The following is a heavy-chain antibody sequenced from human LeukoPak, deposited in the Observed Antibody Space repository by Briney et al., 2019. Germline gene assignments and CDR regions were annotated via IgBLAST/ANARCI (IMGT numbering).Heavy chain of an antibody. Sequence: GGSLRLSCAAYGFTVSSNYMSWVRQAPGKGLEWVSVIYSGGSTYYADSVKGRFTISRHNSKNTLYLQMNSLRAEDTAVYYCARVSVATWFGMDVWGQGTTVTVSS. D-gene: IGHD5-12*01. CDR2: IYSGGST. CDR1: GFTVSSNY. CDR3: ARVSVATWFGMDV. J-gene: IGHJ6*02. V-gene: IGHV3-53*04.